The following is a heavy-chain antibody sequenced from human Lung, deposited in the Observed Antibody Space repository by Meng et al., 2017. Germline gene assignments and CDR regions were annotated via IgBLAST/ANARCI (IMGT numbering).Heavy chain of an antibody. CDR1: GGIFSNYV. CDR2: INAVFGTT. Sequence: SVKVSCKALGGIFSNYVIGWVRQAPGQGLEWMGGINAVFGTTNYAQKFQGRVTITTDESTSTVYMELTRLTSEDTAVYFCARKAGNCISTTCYSLDYWGHGKPVTGFS. CDR3: ARKAGNCISTTCYSLDY. J-gene: IGHJ4*01. V-gene: IGHV1-69*05. D-gene: IGHD2-2*01.